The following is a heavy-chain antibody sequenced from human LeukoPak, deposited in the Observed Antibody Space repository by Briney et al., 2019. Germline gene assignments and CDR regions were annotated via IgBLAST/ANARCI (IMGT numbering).Heavy chain of an antibody. J-gene: IGHJ4*02. Sequence: GGSLRLSGAASGFTFSDYYMSWIRQAPGKGLEGVSYISSSGSTIYYADSVKGRFTISRDNAKNSLYLQMNSLRAEDTAVYYCARDRGYCSGGSCEYYCDYWGQGTLVTVSS. CDR1: GFTFSDYY. D-gene: IGHD2-15*01. V-gene: IGHV3-11*01. CDR3: ARDRGYCSGGSCEYYCDY. CDR2: ISSSGSTI.